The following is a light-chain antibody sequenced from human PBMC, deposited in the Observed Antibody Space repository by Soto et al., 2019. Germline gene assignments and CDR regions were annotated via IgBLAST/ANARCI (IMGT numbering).Light chain of an antibody. V-gene: IGKV3-20*01. Sequence: EIVLTQSPGTLSLSPGERATLSCRPSQSISSSFLAWYQQRPRQAPRLLIYGASSRATGVPDRFTGSGSGTDFTLTISRLEPEDFAVYYCQQYGISPQTFGQGTRLEIK. J-gene: IGKJ2*01. CDR3: QQYGISPQT. CDR1: QSISSSF. CDR2: GAS.